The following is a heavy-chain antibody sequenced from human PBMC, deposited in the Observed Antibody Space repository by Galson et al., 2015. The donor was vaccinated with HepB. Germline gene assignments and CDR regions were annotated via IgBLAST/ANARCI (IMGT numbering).Heavy chain of an antibody. Sequence: SLRLSCAASGFTFSSYGMHWVRQAPGKGLEWVAVIWYDGSNKYYADSVKGRFTISRDNSKNTLYLQMNSLRAEDTAVYYCARAVAGDYGVDVWGQGTTVTVSS. CDR1: GFTFSSYG. D-gene: IGHD6-19*01. V-gene: IGHV3-33*01. CDR3: ARAVAGDYGVDV. J-gene: IGHJ6*02. CDR2: IWYDGSNK.